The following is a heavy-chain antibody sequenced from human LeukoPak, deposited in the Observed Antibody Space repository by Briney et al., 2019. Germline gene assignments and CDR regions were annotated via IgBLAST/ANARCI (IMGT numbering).Heavy chain of an antibody. D-gene: IGHD2-15*01. Sequence: SETLSLTCVVSGGSVSGYYWGWIRQPPGRGLEWIGYVYYSGSTNYNPSFKSRIPISVDTSRNQFSLQLSSLTAADTAVYYCARIHRYCSGGACYVLDNWGQGTLVAVSS. CDR1: GGSVSGYY. CDR2: VYYSGST. V-gene: IGHV4-59*02. CDR3: ARIHRYCSGGACYVLDN. J-gene: IGHJ4*02.